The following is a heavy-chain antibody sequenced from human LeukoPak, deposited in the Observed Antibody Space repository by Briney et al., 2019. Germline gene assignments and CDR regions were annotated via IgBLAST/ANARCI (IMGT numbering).Heavy chain of an antibody. CDR2: ISAYNGNT. Sequence: ASVKVSCKASGYTFTSYGISWVRQAPGQGLEWMGWISAYNGNTNYAQKLQGGVTMTTDTSTSTAYMELRSLRSDDTAVYYCARWMGRSYYDSSGSYTDYWGQGTLVTVSS. J-gene: IGHJ4*02. V-gene: IGHV1-18*01. CDR1: GYTFTSYG. CDR3: ARWMGRSYYDSSGSYTDY. D-gene: IGHD3-22*01.